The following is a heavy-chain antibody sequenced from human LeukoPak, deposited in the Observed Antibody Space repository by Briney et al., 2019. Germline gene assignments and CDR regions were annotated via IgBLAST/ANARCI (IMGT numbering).Heavy chain of an antibody. J-gene: IGHJ4*02. CDR2: INHGGST. Sequence: SETLSLTCAVYGGSFSGYYWSWIRQPPGKGLEWIGEINHGGSTNYNPSLNSRITMSVDTSKNQFSLKLSSVTAADTAVYYCAGSGYSGYDLNYWGQGTLVTVSS. D-gene: IGHD5-12*01. CDR1: GGSFSGYY. V-gene: IGHV4-34*01. CDR3: AGSGYSGYDLNY.